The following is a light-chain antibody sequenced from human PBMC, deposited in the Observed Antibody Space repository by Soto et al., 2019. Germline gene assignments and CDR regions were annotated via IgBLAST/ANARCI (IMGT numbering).Light chain of an antibody. CDR3: GAWDDSLNGWV. V-gene: IGLV1-44*01. CDR2: SDN. J-gene: IGLJ3*02. CDR1: SYNLGSNS. Sequence: QSVLTQPPSASGTPGQRVTISCSGSSYNLGSNSVNWYQQVPGTAPKLLISSDNQRPSGVPDRFSGSQSGTSASLAISGLQSEDEADYHCGAWDDSLNGWVFGGGTKVTVL.